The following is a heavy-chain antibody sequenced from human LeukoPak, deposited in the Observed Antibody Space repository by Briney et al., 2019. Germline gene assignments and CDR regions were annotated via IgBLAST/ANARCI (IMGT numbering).Heavy chain of an antibody. CDR1: GVSFSGYY. J-gene: IGHJ5*02. D-gene: IGHD5-18*01. CDR3: ARGSTAPTGWFDP. CDR2: INHSGST. Sequence: SETLSLTCAVYGVSFSGYYWSWIRQPPGKGLEWIGEINHSGSTNYNPSLKSRVTISVDTSKNQFSLKLSSVTAADTAVYYCARGSTAPTGWFDPWGQGTLVTVSS. V-gene: IGHV4-34*01.